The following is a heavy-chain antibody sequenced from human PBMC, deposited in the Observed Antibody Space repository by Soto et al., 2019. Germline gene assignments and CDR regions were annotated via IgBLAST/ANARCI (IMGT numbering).Heavy chain of an antibody. D-gene: IGHD1-26*01. CDR2: IKQDGSEK. CDR3: AREWYSGSLGH. J-gene: IGHJ4*02. V-gene: IGHV3-7*03. CDR1: GFTFSSYW. Sequence: VGSLRLSCAASGFTFSSYWMTWVRQAPGKGLEWVANIKQDGSEKYYVDSVKGRFTISRDNAKNSLYLQMNSLRGEDTAVYYCAREWYSGSLGHWGQGTLVTVSS.